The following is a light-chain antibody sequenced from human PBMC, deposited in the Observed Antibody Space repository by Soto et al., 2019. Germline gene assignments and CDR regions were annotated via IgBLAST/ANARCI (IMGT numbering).Light chain of an antibody. V-gene: IGKV3-15*01. CDR3: QQYNSYLYT. J-gene: IGKJ2*01. Sequence: EIIMTQSPATLSVSPGEGATLSCRTSHSISTNLAWYQHKRGQSPRLLVYGASTRATGVPARFSGSGSGAEFTLSISSLQSEDFATYYCQQYNSYLYTFGQGTKLEIK. CDR2: GAS. CDR1: HSISTN.